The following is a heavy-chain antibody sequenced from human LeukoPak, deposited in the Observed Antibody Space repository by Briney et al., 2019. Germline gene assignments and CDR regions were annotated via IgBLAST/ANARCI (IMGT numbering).Heavy chain of an antibody. CDR2: MNPNSGNT. Sequence: ASVKVSCKASGYTFTSYDINWVRQATGQGLEWMGWMNPNSGNTGYAQKFQGRVTITRNTSISTAYMELRSLRSEDTAVYYCARGDYDILTGDYYYYMDVWGKGTTVTVSS. V-gene: IGHV1-8*03. CDR1: GYTFTSYD. J-gene: IGHJ6*03. CDR3: ARGDYDILTGDYYYYMDV. D-gene: IGHD3-9*01.